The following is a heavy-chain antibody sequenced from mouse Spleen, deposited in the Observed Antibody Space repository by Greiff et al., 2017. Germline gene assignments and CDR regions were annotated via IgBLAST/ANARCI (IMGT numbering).Heavy chain of an antibody. CDR3: ARLTARATYYAMDY. CDR2: IYPRDGST. CDR1: GYTFTSYD. D-gene: IGHD3-2*01. J-gene: IGHJ4*01. V-gene: IGHV1-85*01. Sequence: QVQLQQSGPELVKPGASVKLSCKASGYTFTSYDISWVKQRPGQGLEWIGWIYPRDGSTKYNEKFKGKATLTVDTSSSTAYMELHSLTSEDSAVYFCARLTARATYYAMDYWGQGTSVTVSS.